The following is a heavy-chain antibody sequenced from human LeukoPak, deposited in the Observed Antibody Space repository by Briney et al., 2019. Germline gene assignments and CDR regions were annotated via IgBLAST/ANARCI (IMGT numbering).Heavy chain of an antibody. CDR3: ARGALWDYVWGSYRYSFDY. D-gene: IGHD3-16*02. J-gene: IGHJ4*02. CDR1: GGSFSGYY. V-gene: IGHV4-34*01. Sequence: SETLSLTCAVYGGSFSGYYWGWIRQPPGKGLEWIGEINHSGSTNYNPSLKSRVTISVDTSKNQFSLKLSSVTAADTAVYYCARGALWDYVWGSYRYSFDYWGQGTLVTVSS. CDR2: INHSGST.